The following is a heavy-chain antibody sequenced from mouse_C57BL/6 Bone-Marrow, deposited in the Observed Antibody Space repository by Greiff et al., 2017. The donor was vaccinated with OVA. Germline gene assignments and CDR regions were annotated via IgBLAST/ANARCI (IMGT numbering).Heavy chain of an antibody. V-gene: IGHV5-4*01. CDR3: ARAPYYGKYYYAMDY. J-gene: IGHJ4*01. CDR1: GFTFSSYA. CDR2: ISDGGSYT. D-gene: IGHD2-10*01. Sequence: MESGGGLVKPGGSLKLSCAASGFTFSSYAMSWVRQTPEKRLEWVATISDGGSYTYYPDNVKGRFTISRDNAKNNLYLQMSHLKSEDTAMYYCARAPYYGKYYYAMDYWGQGTSVTVSS.